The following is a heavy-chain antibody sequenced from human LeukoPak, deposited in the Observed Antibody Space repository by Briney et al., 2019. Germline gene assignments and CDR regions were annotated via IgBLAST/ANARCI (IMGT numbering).Heavy chain of an antibody. J-gene: IGHJ4*02. D-gene: IGHD5-18*01. V-gene: IGHV2-5*01. CDR3: FHKREDTSTL. Sequence: SGPTLVKPTQTLTLTCTFSGFSLSTSGLGVGWIRQPPGKALGCLALIKSRLTITKDTSKNQVILTMTNMDPVDTATYFCFHKREDTSTLWGQGTLVTVSS. CDR2: I. CDR1: GFSLSTSGLG.